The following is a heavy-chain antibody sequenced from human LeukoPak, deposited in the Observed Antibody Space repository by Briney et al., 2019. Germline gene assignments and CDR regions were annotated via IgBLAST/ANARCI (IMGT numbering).Heavy chain of an antibody. D-gene: IGHD3-3*01. V-gene: IGHV3-30*18. CDR3: AKEVFGVVIIGIAY. Sequence: AGGSLRLSCAASGFTFSGYGMHWVRQAPGKGVEWVAVISYDGSNKYYADSVKGRFTISRDNSKNTLYLQMNSLRAEDTAVYYCAKEVFGVVIIGIAYWGQGTLVTVSS. CDR2: ISYDGSNK. J-gene: IGHJ4*02. CDR1: GFTFSGYG.